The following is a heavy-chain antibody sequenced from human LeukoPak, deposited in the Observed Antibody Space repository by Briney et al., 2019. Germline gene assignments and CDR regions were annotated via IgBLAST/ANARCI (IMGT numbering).Heavy chain of an antibody. V-gene: IGHV4-39*01. Sequence: SETLSSTRTVSGGSVSSSFYYWGWIRQPPGKGLEWIGSMYFSGSTHYNPSLKSRVTISVDTSKNQFSLKLTSVTAADTAVYYCANAASYSVDYWGQGTLVTVSS. J-gene: IGHJ4*02. CDR2: MYFSGST. CDR1: GGSVSSSFYY. D-gene: IGHD1-26*01. CDR3: ANAASYSVDY.